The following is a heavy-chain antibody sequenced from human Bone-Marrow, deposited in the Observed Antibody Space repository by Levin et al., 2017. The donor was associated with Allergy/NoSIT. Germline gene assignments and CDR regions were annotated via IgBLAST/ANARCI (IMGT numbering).Heavy chain of an antibody. D-gene: IGHD6-13*01. V-gene: IGHV1-8*01. J-gene: IGHJ1*01. Sequence: GESLKISCKASGYTFTSYDINWVRQATGQGLEWMGWMNPNSGNTGYAQKFQGRVTMTRNTSISTAYMELSSLRSEDTAVYYCARVGGRIAAAGDKGYFQHWGQGTLVTVSS. CDR3: ARVGGRIAAAGDKGYFQH. CDR2: MNPNSGNT. CDR1: GYTFTSYD.